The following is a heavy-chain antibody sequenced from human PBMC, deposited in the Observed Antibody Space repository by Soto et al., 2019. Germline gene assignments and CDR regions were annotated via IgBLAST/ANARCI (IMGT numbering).Heavy chain of an antibody. V-gene: IGHV4-59*01. J-gene: IGHJ5*02. CDR3: AIDYLYYDILTGYSRGWFDP. Sequence: SETLSLTCTVSGGSISSYYWSWIRQPPGKGLEWIGYIYYSGSTNYNPSLKSRVTISVDTSKNQFSLKLSSVTAADTAVYYCAIDYLYYDILTGYSRGWFDPWGQGTLVTVSS. CDR2: IYYSGST. CDR1: GGSISSYY. D-gene: IGHD3-9*01.